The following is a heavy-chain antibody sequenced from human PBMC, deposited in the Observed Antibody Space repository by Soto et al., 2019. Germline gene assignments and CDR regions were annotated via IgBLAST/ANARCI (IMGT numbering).Heavy chain of an antibody. Sequence: SETLSLTCTVSGGSISSGDYYWSWIRQPPGKGLEWIGYIYYSGSTYYNPSLKSRVTISVDTSKNQFSLKLSSVTAADTAVYYCAREDSSSSLVDYWGQGTLVTVSS. CDR3: AREDSSSSLVDY. D-gene: IGHD6-6*01. CDR2: IYYSGST. CDR1: GGSISSGDYY. V-gene: IGHV4-30-4*01. J-gene: IGHJ4*02.